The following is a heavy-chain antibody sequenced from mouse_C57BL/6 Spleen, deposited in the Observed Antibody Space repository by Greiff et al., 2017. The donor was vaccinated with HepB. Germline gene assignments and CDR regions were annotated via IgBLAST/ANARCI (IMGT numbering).Heavy chain of an antibody. CDR1: GYTFTDYN. Sequence: VQLQQSGPELVKPGASVKIPCKASGYTFTDYNMDWVKQSHGKSLEWIGDINPNNGGTIYNQKFKGKATVTVDKSSSTAYMELRSLTSEDTAGYYCARITTVGVYFDYWGQGTTLTVSS. CDR3: ARITTVGVYFDY. V-gene: IGHV1-18*01. J-gene: IGHJ2*01. CDR2: INPNNGGT. D-gene: IGHD1-1*01.